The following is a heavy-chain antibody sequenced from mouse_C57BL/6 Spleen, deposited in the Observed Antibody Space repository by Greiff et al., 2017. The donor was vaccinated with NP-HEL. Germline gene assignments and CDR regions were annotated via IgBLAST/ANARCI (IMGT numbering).Heavy chain of an antibody. CDR2: ISSGSSTI. Sequence: DVHLVESGGGLVKPGGSLKLSCAASGFTFSDYGMHWVRQAPEKGLEWVAYISSGSSTIYYADTVKGRFTISRDNAKNTLFLQMTSLRSEDTAMYYCARDEGYAMDYWGQGTSVTVSS. CDR3: ARDEGYAMDY. J-gene: IGHJ4*01. CDR1: GFTFSDYG. V-gene: IGHV5-17*01.